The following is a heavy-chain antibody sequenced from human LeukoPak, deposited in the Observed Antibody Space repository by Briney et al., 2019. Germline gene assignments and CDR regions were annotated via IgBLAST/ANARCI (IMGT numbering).Heavy chain of an antibody. J-gene: IGHJ4*02. CDR1: GFTFSSYG. CDR2: ISYDGSNK. V-gene: IGHV3-30*03. Sequence: PGRSLRLSCAASGFTFSSYGMHWVRQAPGKGLEWVAVISYDGSNKYYADSVKGRFTISRDNSKNTLYLQMNSLRAEDTAVYYCAGGSSGWYYFDYWGQGTLVTVSS. D-gene: IGHD6-19*01. CDR3: AGGSSGWYYFDY.